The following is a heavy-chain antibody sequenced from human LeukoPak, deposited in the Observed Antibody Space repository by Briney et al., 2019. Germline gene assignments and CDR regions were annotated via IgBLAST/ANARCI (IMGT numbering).Heavy chain of an antibody. Sequence: PGGSLRLSCAASGFTFSSYAMSWVRQAPGKGLEWVSAISGSGGSTYYADSVKGRFTISRDNSKNTLYLQMNGLRAEDTAVYYCAKDLRGNCGGDCPENDAFDIWGQGTMVTVSS. D-gene: IGHD2-21*02. CDR1: GFTFSSYA. J-gene: IGHJ3*02. CDR3: AKDLRGNCGGDCPENDAFDI. V-gene: IGHV3-23*01. CDR2: ISGSGGST.